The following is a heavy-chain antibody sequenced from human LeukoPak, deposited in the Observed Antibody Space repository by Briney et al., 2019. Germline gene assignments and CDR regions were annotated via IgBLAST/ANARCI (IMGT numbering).Heavy chain of an antibody. D-gene: IGHD3-22*01. CDR2: IYYSGST. J-gene: IGHJ4*02. V-gene: IGHV4-59*01. CDR1: GGSISSYY. Sequence: SSETLSLTCTVSGGSISSYYWSWIRQPPGKGLEWIGYIYYSGSTNYNPSLKSRVTISVDTSKNQFSLKLSSVTAADTAVYYCARAAIHYDSSGLDYWGQGTLVTVSS. CDR3: ARAAIHYDSSGLDY.